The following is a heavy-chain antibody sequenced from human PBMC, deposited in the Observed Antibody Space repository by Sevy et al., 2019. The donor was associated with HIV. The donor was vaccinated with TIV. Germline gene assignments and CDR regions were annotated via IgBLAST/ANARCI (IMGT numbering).Heavy chain of an antibody. CDR1: GCSITSLY. J-gene: IGHJ4*02. D-gene: IGHD1-26*01. Sequence: SETLSLTCTVSGCSITSLYWNWIRQPPGKGLEWIANIYDNGHINYNPSLKRRVTLSLDTSKNQFSLRLSSVTAADTDMYYCAGENAWGRGYSWGQGTLVTVSS. CDR3: AGENAWGRGYS. CDR2: IYDNGHI. V-gene: IGHV4-59*08.